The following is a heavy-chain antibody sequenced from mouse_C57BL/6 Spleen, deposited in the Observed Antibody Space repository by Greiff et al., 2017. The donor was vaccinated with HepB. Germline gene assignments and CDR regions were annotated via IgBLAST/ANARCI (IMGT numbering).Heavy chain of an antibody. V-gene: IGHV3-1*01. Sequence: EVKLEESGPGMVKPSQSLSLTCTVPGYSITSGYDWHWIRHFPGNKLEWMGYISYSGSTNYNPSLKSRISITHDTSKNHFFLKLNSVTTEDTATYYCARGPGAWFAYWGQGTLVTVSA. J-gene: IGHJ3*01. CDR2: ISYSGST. CDR3: ARGPGAWFAY. CDR1: GYSITSGYD.